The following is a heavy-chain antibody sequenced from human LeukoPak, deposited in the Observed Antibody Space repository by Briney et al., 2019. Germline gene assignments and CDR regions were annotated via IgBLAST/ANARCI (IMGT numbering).Heavy chain of an antibody. CDR1: GFTFSSYG. CDR2: ISYDGSNK. D-gene: IGHD6-19*01. Sequence: GGSLRLSCAASGFTFSSYGMHWVRQAPGKGLEWVAVISYDGSNKYYADSVKGRFTISRDNSKNTLYLQMNSLRAEDTAVYYCGKGRYSSGWYANYYYGMDVWGQGTTVTVSS. J-gene: IGHJ6*02. V-gene: IGHV3-30*18. CDR3: GKGRYSSGWYANYYYGMDV.